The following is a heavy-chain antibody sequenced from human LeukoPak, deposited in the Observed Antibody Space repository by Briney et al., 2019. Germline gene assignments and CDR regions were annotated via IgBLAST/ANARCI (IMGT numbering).Heavy chain of an antibody. D-gene: IGHD3-10*01. CDR3: ATGSRYFDL. V-gene: IGHV3-7*01. CDR2: IKHDGSEK. J-gene: IGHJ2*01. CDR1: GFTFTTYW. Sequence: GGSLRLSCAASGFTFTTYWMTWVRQAPGKGLEWVANIKHDGSEKYYVDSVKGRFTISRDNAKNSLYLQMNSLRAEDTAVYYCATGSRYFDLWGRGTLVTVSS.